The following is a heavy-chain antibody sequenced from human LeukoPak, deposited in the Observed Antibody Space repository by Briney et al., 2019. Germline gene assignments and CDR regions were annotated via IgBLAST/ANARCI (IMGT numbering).Heavy chain of an antibody. CDR3: AKSSGDYFFDY. J-gene: IGHJ4*02. CDR2: MNPNSGNA. Sequence: GASVTVSCKASGYTFNNHDINWVRQATGQGPQWVGRMNPNSGNAAYAQNLQGRVTMTWDSSTNTAYLEVAALRSDDTAVYYCAKSSGDYFFDYWGQGTLVTVSS. CDR1: GYTFNNHD. D-gene: IGHD3-10*01. V-gene: IGHV1-8*01.